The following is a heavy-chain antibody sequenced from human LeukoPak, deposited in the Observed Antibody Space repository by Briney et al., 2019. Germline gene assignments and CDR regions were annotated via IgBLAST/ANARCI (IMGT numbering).Heavy chain of an antibody. J-gene: IGHJ4*02. CDR1: GFTFSSYW. CDR3: ARDRRYSGSKYYFDY. V-gene: IGHV3-7*01. Sequence: GGSLRLSCAASGFTFSSYWMSWVRQAPGKGLEWVANIKQDGSEKYYVDSVKGRFTISRDNAKNSLYLQMNSLRAEDTAVYYCARDRRYSGSKYYFDYWGQGTLVTVSS. D-gene: IGHD5-12*01. CDR2: IKQDGSEK.